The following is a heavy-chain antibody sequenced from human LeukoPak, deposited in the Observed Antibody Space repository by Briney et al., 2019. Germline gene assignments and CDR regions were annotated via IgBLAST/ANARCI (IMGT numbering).Heavy chain of an antibody. CDR2: INPSGGST. Sequence: ASVKVSCKASGYTFTSYYMHWVRQAPGQGLEWMGIINPSGGSTSYAQKFQGRVTMTRDMSTSTVYMELSSLRSEDTAVYYCARDIYLSRHQAAFLFDYWGQGTLSPSPQ. J-gene: IGHJ4*02. CDR1: GYTFTSYY. V-gene: IGHV1-46*01. CDR3: ARDIYLSRHQAAFLFDY. D-gene: IGHD2-2*02.